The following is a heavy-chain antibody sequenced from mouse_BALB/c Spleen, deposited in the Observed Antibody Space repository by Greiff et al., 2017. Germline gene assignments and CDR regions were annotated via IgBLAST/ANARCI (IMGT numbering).Heavy chain of an antibody. CDR2: IYPGGGYT. V-gene: IGHV1-63*02. CDR3: ARGEYDVVLFAY. D-gene: IGHD2-14*01. J-gene: IGHJ3*01. CDR1: GYTFTNYW. Sequence: QVQLQQSGAELVRPGTSVKISCKASGYTFTNYWLGWVKQRPGHGLEWIGDIYPGGGYTNYNEKFKGKATLTADTSSSTAYMQLSSLTSEDSAVYFCARGEYDVVLFAYWGQGTLVTVSA.